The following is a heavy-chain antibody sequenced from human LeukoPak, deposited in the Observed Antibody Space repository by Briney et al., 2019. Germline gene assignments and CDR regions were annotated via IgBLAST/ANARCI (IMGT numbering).Heavy chain of an antibody. CDR1: GVSICSNSYY. V-gene: IGHV4-61*01. CDR3: ARSHCSSTSCSNFDY. Sequence: SETLSLTCTVSGVSICSNSYYWSWIRQPPGKGLEWIGYIYYSGSTNYNPSLKSRVTISVDTSKNQFSLKLSSVTAADTAVYYCARSHCSSTSCSNFDYWGQGTLVTVSS. CDR2: IYYSGST. J-gene: IGHJ4*02. D-gene: IGHD2-2*01.